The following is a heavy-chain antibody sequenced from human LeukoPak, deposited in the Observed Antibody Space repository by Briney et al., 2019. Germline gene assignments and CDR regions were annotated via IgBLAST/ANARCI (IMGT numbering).Heavy chain of an antibody. Sequence: GGSLRLSCAASGFTFSSYSLNWVRQAPGKGLEWVSAISGSGGSTYYADSVKGRFTISRDNSKNTLYLQMISLRSEDTAVSYWYKGGGRSWNARYNWFDPWGQGTLVTVSS. CDR1: GFTFSSYS. CDR3: YKGGGRSWNARYNWFDP. V-gene: IGHV3-23*01. J-gene: IGHJ5*02. D-gene: IGHD1-1*01. CDR2: ISGSGGST.